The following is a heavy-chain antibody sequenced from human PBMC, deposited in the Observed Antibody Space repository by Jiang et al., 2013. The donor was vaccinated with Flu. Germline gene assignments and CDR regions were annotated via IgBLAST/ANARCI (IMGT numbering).Heavy chain of an antibody. Sequence: PPGKGLEWIGEINHSGSTNYNPSLKSRVTISVDTSKNQFSLKLSSVTAADTAVYYCARGWMITFGGVIDYWGQGTLVTVSS. D-gene: IGHD3-16*01. CDR3: ARGWMITFGGVIDY. CDR2: INHSGST. V-gene: IGHV4-34*01. J-gene: IGHJ4*02.